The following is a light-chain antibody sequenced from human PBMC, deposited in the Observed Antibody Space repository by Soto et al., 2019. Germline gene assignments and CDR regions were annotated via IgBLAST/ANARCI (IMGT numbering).Light chain of an antibody. Sequence: EIVMTQSPATLSVSPGERAILSCRASQSISINLAWYQQKPGQAPRLLIYAASNRATGVPARFSGSWSGTEFTLTISRLLSEDFAVYYCQQYNNWITFGQGTRLEIK. J-gene: IGKJ5*01. CDR3: QQYNNWIT. CDR1: QSISIN. CDR2: AAS. V-gene: IGKV3-15*01.